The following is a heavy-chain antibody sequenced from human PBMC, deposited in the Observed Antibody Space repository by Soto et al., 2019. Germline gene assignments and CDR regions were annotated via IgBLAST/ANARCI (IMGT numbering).Heavy chain of an antibody. CDR2: IRSKAYGGAT. V-gene: IGHV3-49*04. Sequence: GGSLRLSCTASGFTFGDYAMSWVRQAPGKGLEWVGFIRSKAYGGATEYAASVKGRFTISRDDSKSIAYLQMNSLKTEDTAVYYGTRDVQRKEGGMDVWGQGTTVTVSS. J-gene: IGHJ6*02. D-gene: IGHD1-1*01. CDR3: TRDVQRKEGGMDV. CDR1: GFTFGDYA.